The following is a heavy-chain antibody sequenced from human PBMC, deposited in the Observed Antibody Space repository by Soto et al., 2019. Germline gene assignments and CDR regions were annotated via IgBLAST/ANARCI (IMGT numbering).Heavy chain of an antibody. J-gene: IGHJ6*02. CDR2: IIPIFGTA. Sequence: QVQLVQSGAEVKKPGSSVKVSCKASGGTFSSYAISWVRQAPGQGLEWMGGIIPIFGTADYAQKFQGRVTSTADEATSTAHMELNSLRSEHTARYYCASHSGSPPESRYYYGIDLWGQGTTVTVSS. V-gene: IGHV1-69*12. CDR1: GGTFSSYA. D-gene: IGHD1-26*01. CDR3: ASHSGSPPESRYYYGIDL.